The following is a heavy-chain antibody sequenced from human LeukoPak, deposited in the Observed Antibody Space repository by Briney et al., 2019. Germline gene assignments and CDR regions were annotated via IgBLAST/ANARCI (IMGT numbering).Heavy chain of an antibody. CDR2: IYYSGST. V-gene: IGHV4-39*01. Sequence: PSETLSLTCTVSGGSISSDSYYWAWIRQPPGKGLEWLASIYYSGSTYYNPSLKSRVTISVDTSRNQFSLKLSSVTAADTAVYYCASLAVAGLSEGYWGQGTLVTVSS. J-gene: IGHJ4*02. CDR1: GGSISSDSYY. CDR3: ASLAVAGLSEGY. D-gene: IGHD6-19*01.